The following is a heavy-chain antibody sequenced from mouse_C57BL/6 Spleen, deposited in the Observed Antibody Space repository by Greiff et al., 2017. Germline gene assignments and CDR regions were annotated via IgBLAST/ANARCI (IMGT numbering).Heavy chain of an antibody. CDR1: GYTFTEYT. J-gene: IGHJ4*01. V-gene: IGHV1-62-2*01. D-gene: IGHD1-1*01. Sequence: LVESGAELVKPGASVKLSCKASGYTFTEYTIHWVKQRSGQGLEWIGWFYPGSGSIKYNEKFKDKATLTGDKSSSTVYMELSRLTSEDAAVYFCARPEEGYGSRVYAMDYWGQGTSVTVSS. CDR3: ARPEEGYGSRVYAMDY. CDR2: FYPGSGSI.